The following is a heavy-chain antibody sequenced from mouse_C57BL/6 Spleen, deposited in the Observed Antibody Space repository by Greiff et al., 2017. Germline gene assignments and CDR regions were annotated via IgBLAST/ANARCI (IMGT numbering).Heavy chain of an antibody. J-gene: IGHJ4*01. CDR2: IDPETGGT. D-gene: IGHD1-1*01. V-gene: IGHV1-15*01. CDR1: GYTFTDYE. CDR3: KRGAPLLLRSPFAMDY. Sequence: VQLVESGAELVRPGASVTLSCKASGYTFTDYEMHWVKQTPVHGLEWIGAIDPETGGTAYNQKFKGKAILTADKSSSTAYMGLRSLTSEDSAVSYWKRGAPLLLRSPFAMDYWGQGTSVTVSS.